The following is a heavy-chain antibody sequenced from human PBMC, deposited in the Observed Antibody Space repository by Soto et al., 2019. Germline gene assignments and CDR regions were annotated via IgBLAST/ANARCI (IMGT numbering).Heavy chain of an antibody. CDR1: GGSISSYY. CDR3: AREGVTGGYRWFDP. J-gene: IGHJ5*02. Sequence: SETLSLTCTVSGGSISSYYWSWIRQPPGKGLEWIGYIYHSGRIDYNPSLKSRVTISVDTSKNQFSLKLRSVTAADTAVYYCAREGVTGGYRWFDPWGQGTLVTVSS. D-gene: IGHD2-8*02. V-gene: IGHV4-59*01. CDR2: IYHSGRI.